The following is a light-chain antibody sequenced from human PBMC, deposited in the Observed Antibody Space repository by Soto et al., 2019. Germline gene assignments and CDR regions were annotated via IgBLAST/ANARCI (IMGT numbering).Light chain of an antibody. J-gene: IGKJ4*01. CDR3: QQRSNWPLT. Sequence: EIVLTQSPATLSLSPGERATLSCRASQSVSSYLAWYQQKPGQAPRLLIYDASNEATGIPARFSGSGSGTDFALTISRLEPEDFAVYYCQQRSNWPLTFGGGTKVEIK. CDR2: DAS. CDR1: QSVSSY. V-gene: IGKV3-11*01.